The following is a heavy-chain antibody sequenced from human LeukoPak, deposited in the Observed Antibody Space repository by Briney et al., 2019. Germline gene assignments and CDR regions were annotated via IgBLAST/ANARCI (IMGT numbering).Heavy chain of an antibody. D-gene: IGHD2-15*01. CDR2: IKWNGANI. Sequence: GGALRLSCAASGFTFGDYGMSWVRQGPGKGLEWVSGIKWNGANISYADSVRGRFTIFRDDAKNSLYLQMNSLRAEDTAFYYCARGYGSGNTCYLFDYGGQGTLVTVSS. CDR1: GFTFGDYG. CDR3: ARGYGSGNTCYLFDY. V-gene: IGHV3-20*04. J-gene: IGHJ4*02.